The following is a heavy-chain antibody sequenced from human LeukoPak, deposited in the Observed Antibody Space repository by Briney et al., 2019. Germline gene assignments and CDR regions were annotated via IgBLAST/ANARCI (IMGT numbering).Heavy chain of an antibody. J-gene: IGHJ4*02. CDR1: VGSVNGHY. CDR2: IYSGGSI. Sequence: SETLSLTCSVSVGSVNGHYWSWIRQPPGKGLEWIGYIYSGGSINYNPSLRGRLTISVDPSKSQFSLTLNSVTAADTAVYYCARRAYSGYSYYFDYWGQGILVTVSS. D-gene: IGHD5-12*01. CDR3: ARRAYSGYSYYFDY. V-gene: IGHV4-59*02.